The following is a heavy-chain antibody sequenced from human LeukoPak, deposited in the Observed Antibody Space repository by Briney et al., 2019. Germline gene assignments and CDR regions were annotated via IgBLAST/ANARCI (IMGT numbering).Heavy chain of an antibody. CDR3: AKMRNTAMAHGMDV. CDR1: GFTFDDYA. Sequence: PGGSLRLSCAASGFTFDDYAMHWVRQAPGKGLEWVSGINWMGNNVGYADSVQGRFTISRDNANNVLYLQMDSLRTEDTALYYCAKMRNTAMAHGMDVWGQGTTVTVSS. D-gene: IGHD5-18*01. CDR2: INWMGNNV. J-gene: IGHJ6*02. V-gene: IGHV3-9*01.